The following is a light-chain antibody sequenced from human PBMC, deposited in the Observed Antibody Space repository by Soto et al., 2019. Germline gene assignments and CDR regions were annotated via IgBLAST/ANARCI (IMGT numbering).Light chain of an antibody. J-gene: IGLJ2*01. CDR1: SSNIGAGYD. CDR3: QSYDSSLSAVV. CDR2: DNS. Sequence: QSVLTQPPSVSGAPGQRVTISCTGSSSNIGAGYDVHWYQQLPGTAPKLLIYDNSNRPSGVPDRFSDSKSGTSASLAITGLQAADEADYYCQSYDSSLSAVVFGGGTKLTVL. V-gene: IGLV1-40*01.